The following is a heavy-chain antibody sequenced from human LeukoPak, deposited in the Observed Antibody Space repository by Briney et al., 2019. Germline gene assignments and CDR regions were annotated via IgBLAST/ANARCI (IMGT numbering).Heavy chain of an antibody. V-gene: IGHV1-69*06. CDR3: AREGEYYSESGNLVDASDV. Sequence: SVKVSCKASGGTFTHYVISWVRQAPGQGLEWMGGIAPISGTPLYSQRFQGRVTISADTSTNTAYMEMSSVTSEDTAVYYCAREGEYYSESGNLVDASDVWGQGTMVIVSA. J-gene: IGHJ3*01. CDR2: IAPISGTP. D-gene: IGHD3-10*01. CDR1: GGTFTHYV.